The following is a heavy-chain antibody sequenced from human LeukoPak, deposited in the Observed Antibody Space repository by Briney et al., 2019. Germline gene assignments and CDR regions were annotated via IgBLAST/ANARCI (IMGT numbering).Heavy chain of an antibody. J-gene: IGHJ4*02. Sequence: SETLSLTCTVSGGSISSYHWSWIRQPPGKGLEWIGYIYYSGNTNYNPSLKSRVTISIDTSKNQFSLNLSSVTAADTAVYYCAATGRAAASFIFDYWGQGTLVTVSS. V-gene: IGHV4-59*01. CDR2: IYYSGNT. D-gene: IGHD6-13*01. CDR1: GGSISSYH. CDR3: AATGRAAASFIFDY.